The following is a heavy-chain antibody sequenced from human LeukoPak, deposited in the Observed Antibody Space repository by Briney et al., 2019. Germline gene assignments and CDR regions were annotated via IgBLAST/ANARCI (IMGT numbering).Heavy chain of an antibody. CDR2: MNSNSGNT. J-gene: IGHJ5*02. CDR1: GYTFTSYD. V-gene: IGHV1-8*01. D-gene: IGHD6-19*01. CDR3: ARARNGSSGWYRTNWFDP. Sequence: ASVKVSCKASGYTFTSYDINWVRQATGQGLEWMGWMNSNSGNTGYAQKFQGRVTMTRNTSISTAYMELSSLRSEDTAVYYCARARNGSSGWYRTNWFDPWGQGTLVTVSS.